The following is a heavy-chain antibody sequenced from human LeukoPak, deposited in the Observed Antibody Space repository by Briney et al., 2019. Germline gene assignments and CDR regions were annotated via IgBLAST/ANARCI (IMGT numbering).Heavy chain of an antibody. D-gene: IGHD2-15*01. Sequence: KPSETLSLTCTVSGGSISRYYWSWIRQPPGKGLEWIGYIYYSGSTNYNPSLKSRVTISVDTSKNQFSLKLSSVTAADTAVYYCARDMNLGGFDYWGQGTLVTVFS. V-gene: IGHV4-59*01. CDR2: IYYSGST. CDR1: GGSISRYY. J-gene: IGHJ4*02. CDR3: ARDMNLGGFDY.